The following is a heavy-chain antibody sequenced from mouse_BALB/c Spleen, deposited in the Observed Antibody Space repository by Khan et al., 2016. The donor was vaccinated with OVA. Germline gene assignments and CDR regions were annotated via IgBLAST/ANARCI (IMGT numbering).Heavy chain of an antibody. CDR3: ARGGYGGFAY. V-gene: IGHV1-9*01. J-gene: IGHJ3*01. Sequence: QVQLQQSGGDLMKPGASVKISCKATGYTFSSYWIEWVKQRPGHDLEWIGQIFPGSVSTTYNEKFKGKATFTADTSSNTAYMQLSSLTSEDSAVYYCARGGYGGFAYWGQGTLVTVSA. D-gene: IGHD2-2*01. CDR1: GYTFSSYW. CDR2: IFPGSVST.